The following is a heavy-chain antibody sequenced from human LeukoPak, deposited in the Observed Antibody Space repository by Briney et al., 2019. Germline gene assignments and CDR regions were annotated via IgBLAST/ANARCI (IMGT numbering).Heavy chain of an antibody. J-gene: IGHJ6*02. V-gene: IGHV3-21*01. D-gene: IGHD3-10*01. CDR3: ARDQSPLWFGEIMDV. CDR2: ISSSSSYI. CDR1: GFTFSSYS. Sequence: KSGGSLRLSCAASGFTFSSYSMNWVRQAPGKGLEWVSSISSSSSYIYYADSVKGRFTISRDNAKNSLYLQMNSLRAEDTAVYYCARDQSPLWFGEIMDVWGQGTTVTVSS.